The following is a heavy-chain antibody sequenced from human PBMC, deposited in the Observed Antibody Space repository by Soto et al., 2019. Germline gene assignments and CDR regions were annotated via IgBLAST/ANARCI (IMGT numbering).Heavy chain of an antibody. Sequence: QVQLVHSGAEVRKPGASVKISCKASGYTFTSYYMHWVRQSPGQGLEWVAVISYDGSNKYYADSVKGRFTISRDNSKNTLYLQMNSLRAEDTAVYYCARGAIVVDYYYYGMDVWGQGTTVTVSS. CDR1: GYTFTSYY. J-gene: IGHJ6*02. CDR2: ISYDGSNK. V-gene: IGHV3-30*16. D-gene: IGHD3-22*01. CDR3: ARGAIVVDYYYYGMDV.